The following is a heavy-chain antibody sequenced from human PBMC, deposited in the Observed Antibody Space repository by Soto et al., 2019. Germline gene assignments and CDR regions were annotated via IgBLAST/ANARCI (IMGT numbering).Heavy chain of an antibody. V-gene: IGHV3-30*18. CDR3: AKALGELSPESYDY. J-gene: IGHJ4*02. CDR2: ISYDGSDK. Sequence: QVQLLESGGGVVQPGRSLKLSCAASGFTFSSYAMHWVRQAPGKGLEWVAVISYDGSDKYYADSVKGRFTISRDNSKNTLNLQMTSLRADDTAVYYCAKALGELSPESYDYWGQGTLITVSS. D-gene: IGHD3-16*02. CDR1: GFTFSSYA.